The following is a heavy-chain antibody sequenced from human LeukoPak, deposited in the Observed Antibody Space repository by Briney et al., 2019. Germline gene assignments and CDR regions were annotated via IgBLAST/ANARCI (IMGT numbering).Heavy chain of an antibody. CDR2: IKSKTDGGTI. V-gene: IGHV3-15*01. CDR3: TTDLGIAAAGTLDAFDI. J-gene: IGHJ3*02. D-gene: IGHD6-13*01. Sequence: MAGGSLRLTCAASGFTFSSYSMSWVRQAPGKGLEWVGRIKSKTDGGTIDYAAPVKGRFTISRDDSKNTLYLQMNSLKTEDTAVYYCTTDLGIAAAGTLDAFDIWGQGTMVTVSS. CDR1: GFTFSSYS.